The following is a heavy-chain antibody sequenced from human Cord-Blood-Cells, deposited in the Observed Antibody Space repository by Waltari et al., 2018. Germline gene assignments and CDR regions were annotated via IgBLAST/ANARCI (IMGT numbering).Heavy chain of an antibody. J-gene: IGHJ3*02. CDR3: AREFLGIRAFDI. V-gene: IGHV3-33*01. D-gene: IGHD7-27*01. CDR1: GFTFSSYG. Sequence: QVQLVESGGGVVQPGRSLRLSCAASGFTFSSYGMHWVRQAPGKGLEGVAVIWYDGSNKYYSDDVMGRFTISRDNSKNTLYLQMNSLRAEDTAVYYCAREFLGIRAFDIWGQGTMVTVSS. CDR2: IWYDGSNK.